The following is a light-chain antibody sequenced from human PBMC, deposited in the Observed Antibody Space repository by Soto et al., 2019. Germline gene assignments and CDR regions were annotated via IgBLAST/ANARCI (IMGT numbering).Light chain of an antibody. CDR2: NN. Sequence: QSVLTQPPSASGTPGQRVTIACSGSSSNIGSTTVKWYQQLPGTAPKLLIYNNQRPSGVPDRFSGSKSGTSASLAISGLQSEDEADYYCAAWDDSLNGVVFGGGTKVTVL. V-gene: IGLV1-44*01. J-gene: IGLJ3*02. CDR1: SSNIGSTT. CDR3: AAWDDSLNGVV.